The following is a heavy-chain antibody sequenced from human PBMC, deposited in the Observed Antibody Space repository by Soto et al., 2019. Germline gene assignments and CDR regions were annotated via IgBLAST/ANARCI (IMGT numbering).Heavy chain of an antibody. V-gene: IGHV3-7*01. D-gene: IGHD3-16*02. CDR1: GFTFSSYW. J-gene: IGHJ4*02. CDR2: IKQDGSEK. CDR3: ARSDIWGSYRRYYFDY. Sequence: EVQLVESGGGLVQPGGSLRLSCAASGFTFSSYWMSWVRQAPGKGLEWVANIKQDGSEKYYVDSVKGRFTLSRDNAKNSLYLQMNSLRAEDTAVYYCARSDIWGSYRRYYFDYWGQGTLVNVSS.